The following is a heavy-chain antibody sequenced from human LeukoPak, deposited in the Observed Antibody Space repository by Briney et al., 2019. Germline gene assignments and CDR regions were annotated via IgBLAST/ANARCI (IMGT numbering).Heavy chain of an antibody. J-gene: IGHJ4*02. D-gene: IGHD6-19*01. CDR2: IRSKTDGGTT. CDR1: GFTFSHAW. V-gene: IGHV3-15*01. Sequence: GGSLRLSCAASGFTFSHAWMNWVRQAPGKGLEWVARIRSKTDGGTTDYAAPVKGRFTISRDDSKNTLYLQMNILETEDTAVYYCTTDGGSGWYNGDYWGQGTLVAVSS. CDR3: TTDGGSGWYNGDY.